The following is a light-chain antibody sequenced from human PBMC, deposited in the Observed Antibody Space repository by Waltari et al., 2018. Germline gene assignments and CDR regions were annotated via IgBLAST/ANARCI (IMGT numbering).Light chain of an antibody. J-gene: IGLJ2*01. CDR2: DVT. CDR1: RSDIGDYNY. V-gene: IGLV2-14*03. CDR3: SSYRSTISVV. Sequence: QSALTQPASVSGSPGQSITISCTGTRSDIGDYNYVSWYQQHPGKAPKLIIFDVTNRPSGVSDRFSGSKSCNTASLTISALQAEDEGDYYCSSYRSTISVVFGGGTKVTVL.